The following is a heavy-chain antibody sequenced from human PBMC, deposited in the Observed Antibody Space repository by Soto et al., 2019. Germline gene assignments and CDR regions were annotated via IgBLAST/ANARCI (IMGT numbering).Heavy chain of an antibody. CDR3: ARGRGYSYGYT. V-gene: IGHV3-7*01. D-gene: IGHD5-18*01. J-gene: IGHJ5*02. Sequence: EVQLVESGGGLVQPGGSLRLSCAASGFTFNTYCMSWVRQAPGKGLEWVANIRQDGSERYYGDSVKGRFTISRDNLKNSLYLQMNSLKAEDTAVYFCARGRGYSYGYTWGQGTLVTVSS. CDR2: IRQDGSER. CDR1: GFTFNTYC.